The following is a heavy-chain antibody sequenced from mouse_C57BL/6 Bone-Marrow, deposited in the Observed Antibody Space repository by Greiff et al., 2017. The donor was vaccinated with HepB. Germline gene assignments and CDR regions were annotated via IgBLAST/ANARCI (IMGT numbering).Heavy chain of an antibody. CDR1: GYTFTDYY. CDR2: INPNNGGT. V-gene: IGHV1-26*01. CDR3: ARGAQALRFAY. Sequence: VQLQQSGPELVKPGASVKISCKASGYTFTDYYMNWVKQSHGKSLEWIGDINPNNGGTSYNQKFKGKATLTVDKSSSTAYMELRSLTSEDSAVYYCARGAQALRFAYWGQGTLVTVSA. J-gene: IGHJ3*01. D-gene: IGHD3-2*02.